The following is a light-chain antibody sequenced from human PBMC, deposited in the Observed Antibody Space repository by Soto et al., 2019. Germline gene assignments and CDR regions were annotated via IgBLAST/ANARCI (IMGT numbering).Light chain of an antibody. J-gene: IGKJ1*01. Sequence: IAMPQSPSSLSASVGAPVTPTCRSSQSINNYLNWYQQQPGKDPKILIVAASTLQSGVPSRFSGSGSGTVFTLTLSSLQPEDFGTYDCQPCYMGRTLGKGPQWDIK. CDR1: QSINNY. V-gene: IGKV1-39*01. CDR2: AAS. CDR3: QPCYMGRT.